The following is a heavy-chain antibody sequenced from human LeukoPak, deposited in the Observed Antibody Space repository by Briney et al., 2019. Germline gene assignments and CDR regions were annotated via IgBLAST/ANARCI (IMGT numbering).Heavy chain of an antibody. Sequence: GGSLRLSCAASGFTFSSYSMNWVRQAPGKGLEWVSSISSSSSYIYYADSVKGRSTISRDNAKNSLYLQMNSLRAEDTAVYYCARRSGYCSSTSCYPDYWGQGTLVTVSS. CDR2: ISSSSSYI. CDR1: GFTFSSYS. CDR3: ARRSGYCSSTSCYPDY. D-gene: IGHD2-2*01. J-gene: IGHJ4*02. V-gene: IGHV3-21*01.